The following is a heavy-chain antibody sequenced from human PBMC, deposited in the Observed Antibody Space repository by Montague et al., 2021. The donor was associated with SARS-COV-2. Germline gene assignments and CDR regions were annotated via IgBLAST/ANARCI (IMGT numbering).Heavy chain of an antibody. V-gene: IGHV4-4*02. J-gene: IGHJ4*02. Sequence: SETLSLTCAVSGDSISSSYWWNWVRQSPGKGLEWIGETFHSGTTNYNPSLKSRITISVDKSRNQFSLRLSSVTAADTAIYYCASWSESDSWYQASLDYWGQGTLITVSS. CDR3: ASWSESDSWYQASLDY. CDR2: TFHSGTT. CDR1: GDSISSSYW. D-gene: IGHD6-13*01.